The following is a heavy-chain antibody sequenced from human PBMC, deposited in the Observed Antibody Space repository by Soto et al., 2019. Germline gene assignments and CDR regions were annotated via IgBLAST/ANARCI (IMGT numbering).Heavy chain of an antibody. CDR2: ISTHNGNT. J-gene: IGHJ3*01. CDR1: VFTSSG. D-gene: IGHD3-3*01. V-gene: IGHV1-18*04. CDR3: AREGILGLFDAYDL. Sequence: QDQLVQSGAEVKKPGASVKVSCKASVFTSSGISWVRQAPGQRLEWMGWISTHNGNTIYAQKFQGRVIMTMDTSTTSVYMELRSLRPDDTAVYLCAREGILGLFDAYDLWGQGTMVNVSS.